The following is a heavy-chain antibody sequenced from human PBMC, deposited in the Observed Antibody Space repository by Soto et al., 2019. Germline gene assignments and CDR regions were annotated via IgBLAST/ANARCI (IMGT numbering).Heavy chain of an antibody. D-gene: IGHD1-1*01. CDR1: GGTFSSYA. J-gene: IGHJ3*02. Sequence: ASVKVSCKASGGTFSSYAISWVRQAPGQGLEWMGGIIPIFGTANYAQKFQGRVTITADESTSTAYMELSSLRSEDTAVYYCARESGTPEWRAFDIWGQGTMVTVSS. CDR3: ARESGTPEWRAFDI. V-gene: IGHV1-69*13. CDR2: IIPIFGTA.